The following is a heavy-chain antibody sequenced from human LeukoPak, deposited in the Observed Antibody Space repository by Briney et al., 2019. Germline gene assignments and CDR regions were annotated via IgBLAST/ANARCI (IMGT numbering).Heavy chain of an antibody. CDR3: AREATRFGYSSSCCSPIDY. D-gene: IGHD6-13*01. J-gene: IGHJ4*02. CDR2: IYTSGTT. CDR1: GGSISGYY. V-gene: IGHV4-4*07. Sequence: SETLSLTCTVSGGSISGYYWTWIRQPAGKGLEWIGRIYTSGTTNYNPSLKSRVTMSVDTSKNQFSLKLTSVTAADAAVYYCAREATRFGYSSSCCSPIDYWGQGTLVTVSS.